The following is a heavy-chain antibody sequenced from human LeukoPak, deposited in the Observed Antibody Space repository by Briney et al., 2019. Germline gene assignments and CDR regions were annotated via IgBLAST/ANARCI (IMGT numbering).Heavy chain of an antibody. CDR1: GFTFDDYA. Sequence: GRSLRLSCAASGFTFDDYAMHWVRQAPGKGLEWVSGISWNSGSIGYADSVKGRFTISRDNAKNTLYLQMNSLRAEDTAVYYCAREGLEGFDPWGQGTLVTVSS. V-gene: IGHV3-9*01. CDR3: AREGLEGFDP. CDR2: ISWNSGSI. D-gene: IGHD1-1*01. J-gene: IGHJ5*02.